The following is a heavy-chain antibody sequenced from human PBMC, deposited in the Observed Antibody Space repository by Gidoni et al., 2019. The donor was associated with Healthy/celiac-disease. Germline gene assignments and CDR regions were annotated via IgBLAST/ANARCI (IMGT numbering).Heavy chain of an antibody. J-gene: IGHJ5*02. CDR3: ARGLGGWLQLRGYWFDP. V-gene: IGHV4-34*01. Sequence: QVQLQQWGAGLLKPSETLSLTCAVYGGSFSGYYWSWIRQPPGKGLEGIGEINHSGSTNYNLSLKSRVTISVETSKNQFSLKLSSVTAADTAVYYCARGLGGWLQLRGYWFDPWGQGTLVTVSS. CDR1: GGSFSGYY. CDR2: INHSGST. D-gene: IGHD5-12*01.